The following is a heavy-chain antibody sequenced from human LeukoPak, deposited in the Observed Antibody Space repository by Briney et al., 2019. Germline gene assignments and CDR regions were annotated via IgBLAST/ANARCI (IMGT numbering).Heavy chain of an antibody. D-gene: IGHD3-22*01. Sequence: GGSLRLSCAASGFTFSSYAMSWVRQAPGKGLEWVSAISGSGGSTYYADSVKGRFTISRDNSKNTLYLQMNSLRAEDTAVYYCAKDLSSYYYDSSGYYPPRSYWGQGTLVTVSS. CDR1: GFTFSSYA. J-gene: IGHJ4*02. V-gene: IGHV3-23*01. CDR3: AKDLSSYYYDSSGYYPPRSY. CDR2: ISGSGGST.